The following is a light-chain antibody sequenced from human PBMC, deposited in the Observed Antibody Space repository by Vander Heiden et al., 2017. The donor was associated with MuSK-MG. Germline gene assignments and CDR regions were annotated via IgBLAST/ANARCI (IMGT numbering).Light chain of an antibody. J-gene: IGLJ1*01. CDR3: SSYTSSSTLV. Sequence: LGQPASVSGSPAPSLTLPCTGTPRYVSGYNYVSWYQQHPGKSPKLMIYDVSKRPAGVANRFSGSKSGNTAALTISGLQAEDEADYYCSSYTSSSTLVFGTGTKVTVL. CDR1: PRYVSGYNY. V-gene: IGLV2-14*01. CDR2: DVS.